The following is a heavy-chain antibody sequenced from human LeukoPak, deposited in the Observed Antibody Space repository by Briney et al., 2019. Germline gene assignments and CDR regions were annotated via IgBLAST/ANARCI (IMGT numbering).Heavy chain of an antibody. J-gene: IGHJ4*02. V-gene: IGHV3-48*01. Sequence: PGGSLRLSCAASGFTFSSYSMNWVRQAPGKGLEWVSYISSSSSTIYYADSVKGRFTISRDNSKNTVYLQMNSLRAEDTAVYYCAKGDSTGYYYHYGYYFDYWGQGTLVTVSS. CDR3: AKGDSTGYYYHYGYYFDY. CDR1: GFTFSSYS. CDR2: ISSSSSTI. D-gene: IGHD3-22*01.